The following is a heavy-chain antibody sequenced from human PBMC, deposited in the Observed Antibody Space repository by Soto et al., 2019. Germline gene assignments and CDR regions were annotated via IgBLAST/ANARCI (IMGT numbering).Heavy chain of an antibody. Sequence: PSETLSLTCAVYGGSFSGYYWSWIRQPPGKGLEWIGEINHSGSTNYNPSLKSRVTISVDTSKNQFSLKLSSVTAADTAVYYCARGLGIAVAGKGKSQATGLNDFDYWGQGTLGTVSS. D-gene: IGHD6-19*01. J-gene: IGHJ4*02. CDR2: INHSGST. V-gene: IGHV4-34*01. CDR1: GGSFSGYY. CDR3: ARGLGIAVAGKGKSQATGLNDFDY.